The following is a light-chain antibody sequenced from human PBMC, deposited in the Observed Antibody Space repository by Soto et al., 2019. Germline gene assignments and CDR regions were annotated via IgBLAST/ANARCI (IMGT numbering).Light chain of an antibody. CDR1: QAVSGY. CDR3: HQRNNWPWT. CDR2: SVS. Sequence: EIVLRQSPATLSLSLGERATLSCRASQAVSGYLAWYQQKPGQPPRLLIDSVSTRATDIPARFSGSGSGTDFTLTISSLDPEDFAVYYCHQRNNWPWTFGQGTKVEIK. V-gene: IGKV3-11*01. J-gene: IGKJ1*01.